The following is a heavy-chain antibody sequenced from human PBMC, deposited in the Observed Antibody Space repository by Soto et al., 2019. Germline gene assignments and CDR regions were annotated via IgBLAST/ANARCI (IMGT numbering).Heavy chain of an antibody. CDR1: GYSFTSYW. CDR3: ASYSGSYLDAFDI. Sequence: GEFLKISCKGSGYSFTSYWIGWVRQMPGKGLEWMGIIYPGDSDTRYSPSFQGQVTISADKSISTAYLQWSSLKASDTAMYYCASYSGSYLDAFDIGGQGTMVTVSS. V-gene: IGHV5-51*01. CDR2: IYPGDSDT. J-gene: IGHJ3*02. D-gene: IGHD1-26*01.